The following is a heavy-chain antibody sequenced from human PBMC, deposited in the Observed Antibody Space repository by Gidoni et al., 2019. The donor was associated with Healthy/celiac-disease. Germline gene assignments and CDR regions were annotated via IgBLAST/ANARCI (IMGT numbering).Heavy chain of an antibody. J-gene: IGHJ4*02. CDR1: GFTFDDYA. CDR2: ISWNSGSI. V-gene: IGHV3-9*01. CDR3: AKDLAAAGSAFDY. D-gene: IGHD6-13*01. Sequence: EVQLVESGGGLVQPGRSLRLSCAASGFTFDDYAMHWVRQAPGKGLEWVSGISWNSGSIGYADSVKGRFTISRDNAKNSLYLQMNSLRAEDTALYYWAKDLAAAGSAFDYWGQGTLVTVSS.